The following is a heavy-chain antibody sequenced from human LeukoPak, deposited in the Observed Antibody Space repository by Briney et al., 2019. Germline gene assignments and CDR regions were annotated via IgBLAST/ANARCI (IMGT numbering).Heavy chain of an antibody. V-gene: IGHV4-4*07. J-gene: IGHJ5*02. CDR2: IYTSGST. CDR3: ARDRSAYYYGSGSYDWFDP. D-gene: IGHD3-10*01. Sequence: SETLSLTCTVSGGSISSYYWSWIRQPAGKGLEWIGRIYTSGSTNYNPSLKSRVTMSVDTSKNQFSLKLSSVTAADTAVYYCARDRSAYYYGSGSYDWFDPWGQGTLVTVSS. CDR1: GGSISSYY.